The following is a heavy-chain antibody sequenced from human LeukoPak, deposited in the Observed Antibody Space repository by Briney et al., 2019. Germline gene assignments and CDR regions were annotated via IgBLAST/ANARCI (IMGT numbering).Heavy chain of an antibody. Sequence: ASVNVSCNASGHIFSGYYIHWVRQTHGQGLEWMGWINPDSGVTNYAQKFQGRVTMTRDTSINTAYMELSRLRSDDRAVYYCATGGVFRGVIVAAREFDYWGQGTLVTVSS. CDR1: GHIFSGYY. V-gene: IGHV1-2*02. D-gene: IGHD3-10*01. J-gene: IGHJ4*02. CDR2: INPDSGVT. CDR3: ATGGVFRGVIVAAREFDY.